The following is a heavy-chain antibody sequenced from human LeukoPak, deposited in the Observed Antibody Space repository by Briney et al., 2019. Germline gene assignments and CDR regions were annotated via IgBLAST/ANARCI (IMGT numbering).Heavy chain of an antibody. Sequence: GRSLRLSCAASGFTFDDYAMHWVRQAPGKGLEWVSGISWNSGSIGYADSVKGRFTISRDNAKNSLYLQMNSLRAEDTAVYYCARVARSTSGTFDYWGQGTLVTVSS. D-gene: IGHD2-2*01. V-gene: IGHV3-9*01. CDR3: ARVARSTSGTFDY. CDR2: ISWNSGSI. J-gene: IGHJ4*02. CDR1: GFTFDDYA.